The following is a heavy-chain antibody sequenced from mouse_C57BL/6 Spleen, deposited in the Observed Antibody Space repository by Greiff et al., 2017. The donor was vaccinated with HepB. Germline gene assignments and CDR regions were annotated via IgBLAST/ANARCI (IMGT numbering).Heavy chain of an antibody. Sequence: QVQLQQSDAELVKPGASVKISCKVSGYTFTDHTIHWMKQRPEQGLEWIGYIYPRDGSTKYNEKFKGKATLTADKSSSTAYMQLNSLTSEDSAVYFSASDYYYGSSPLFAYWGQGTLVTVSA. CDR3: ASDYYYGSSPLFAY. J-gene: IGHJ3*01. CDR1: GYTFTDHT. V-gene: IGHV1-78*01. D-gene: IGHD1-1*01. CDR2: IYPRDGST.